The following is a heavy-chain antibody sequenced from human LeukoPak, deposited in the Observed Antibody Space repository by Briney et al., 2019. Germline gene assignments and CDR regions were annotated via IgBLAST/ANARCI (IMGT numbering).Heavy chain of an antibody. CDR2: IRGSSSTI. J-gene: IGHJ4*02. D-gene: IGHD1-1*01. Sequence: GGSLRLSCAVSGFTFSSYSVNWVRQAPGKGLEWVSYIRGSSSTIWYADSVKGRFTISIDNAKNSLYLQMNSLRDEDTAVYYCARDYNFAFDYWGQGTLVTVSS. CDR3: ARDYNFAFDY. V-gene: IGHV3-48*02. CDR1: GFTFSSYS.